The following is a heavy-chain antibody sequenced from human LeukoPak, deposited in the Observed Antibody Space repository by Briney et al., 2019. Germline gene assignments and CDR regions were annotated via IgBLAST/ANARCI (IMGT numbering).Heavy chain of an antibody. D-gene: IGHD6-13*01. V-gene: IGHV3-11*01. Sequence: GGSLRLSCAASGFTFSDYHMTWIRQAPGKGLEWVSDISGRGRSIYHADSVKGRFTISRDNAKNSLYLQLNSLRVEDTAVYYRARGSSPPDYWGQGTLVTVSS. CDR3: ARGSSPPDY. CDR1: GFTFSDYH. CDR2: ISGRGRSI. J-gene: IGHJ4*02.